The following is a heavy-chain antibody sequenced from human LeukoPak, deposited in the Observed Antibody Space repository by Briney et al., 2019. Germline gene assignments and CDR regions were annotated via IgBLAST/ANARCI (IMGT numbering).Heavy chain of an antibody. V-gene: IGHV1-69*13. CDR2: IIPLFDVA. CDR1: GGTFSRYG. D-gene: IGHD1-26*01. J-gene: IGHJ4*02. CDR3: AKWEGDPQFLDS. Sequence: GASVKVSCKASGGTFSRYGFSWVRQAPGQGPEWMGGIIPLFDVANYAQKLQDRVTITADESTSTAYMELSSLRSDDTAVYYCAKWEGDPQFLDSWGQGTLVIVSS.